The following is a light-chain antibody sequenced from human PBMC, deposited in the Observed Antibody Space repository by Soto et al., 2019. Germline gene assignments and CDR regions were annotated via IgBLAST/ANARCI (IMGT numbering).Light chain of an antibody. J-gene: IGLJ1*01. CDR2: DVN. CDR1: SSDVGGHNF. CDR3: SSYRSSRTYV. Sequence: QSALTQPASVSGSPGQSITISCTGTSSDVGGHNFVSWYQHHPGKAPKLLIYDVNNRPSGVSNRFSGSKSGNTASLTISGLQAEDEADYYCSSYRSSRTYVFGTGTKLTVL. V-gene: IGLV2-14*03.